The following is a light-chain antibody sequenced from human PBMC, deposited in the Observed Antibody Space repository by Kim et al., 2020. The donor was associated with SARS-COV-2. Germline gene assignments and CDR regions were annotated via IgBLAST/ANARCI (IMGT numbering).Light chain of an antibody. J-gene: IGKJ2*01. Sequence: EIVLKQSPGTLSLSPGERATLSCRASQSVSSSYLAWYQQKPGQAPRLLIYGASSRATGIPDRFSGSGSGTDFTLTISRLEPEDFAVYYCQKYGSSPMYTFGQGTKLEI. CDR3: QKYGSSPMYT. CDR1: QSVSSSY. V-gene: IGKV3-20*01. CDR2: GAS.